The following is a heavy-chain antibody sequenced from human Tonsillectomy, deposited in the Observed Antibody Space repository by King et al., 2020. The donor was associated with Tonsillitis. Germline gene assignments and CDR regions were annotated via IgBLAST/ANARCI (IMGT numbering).Heavy chain of an antibody. Sequence: QLVQSGAEVKKPGETLKISCKGSGYTFTSYWIAWVRQMPGESLEWMGVIYPGDSDVKYSPSFQGQVTISADKSIDTAYLQWSSLKASDSAMYYCAREESGYYDAFDVWGQGTMVTVSS. CDR1: GYTFTSYW. CDR3: AREESGYYDAFDV. CDR2: IYPGDSDV. J-gene: IGHJ3*01. V-gene: IGHV5-51*01. D-gene: IGHD3-9*01.